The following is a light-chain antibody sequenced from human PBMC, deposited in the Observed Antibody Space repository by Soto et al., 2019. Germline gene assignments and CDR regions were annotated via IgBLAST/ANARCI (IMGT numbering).Light chain of an antibody. Sequence: DIQMTQSPSSLSASVGDRVTITCRASQSISWYLNWYQQKPGKAPKLLIYAASSLQNGVPSRFSGSGSGTDFTLSNSSLQPLDFAPYYCQQSYSAPQNTFGQGTKLEIK. V-gene: IGKV1-39*01. CDR1: QSISWY. CDR2: AAS. CDR3: QQSYSAPQNT. J-gene: IGKJ2*01.